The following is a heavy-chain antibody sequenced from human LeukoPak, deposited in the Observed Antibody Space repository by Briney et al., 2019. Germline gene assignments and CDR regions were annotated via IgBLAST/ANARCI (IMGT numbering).Heavy chain of an antibody. CDR3: AREGGYCSGGSCLDAFDI. CDR2: ISYDESNK. D-gene: IGHD2-15*01. CDR1: GFTFSSYA. J-gene: IGHJ3*02. Sequence: GGSLRLSCAASGFTFSSYAMHWVRQAPGKGLEWVAVISYDESNKYYADSVKGRFTISRENAKNSLYLQMNSLRAGDTAVYYCAREGGYCSGGSCLDAFDIWGQGTMVTVSS. V-gene: IGHV3-30*14.